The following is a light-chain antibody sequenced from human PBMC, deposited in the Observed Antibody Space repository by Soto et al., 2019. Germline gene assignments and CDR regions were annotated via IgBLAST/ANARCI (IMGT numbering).Light chain of an antibody. CDR3: QQYTNWPYT. J-gene: IGKJ2*01. CDR1: QSVGSN. Sequence: EIVMTQSPATLSVSPGERASLSCRASQSVGSNLAWYQQTAGQAPRLLIYGASTRATGTPARFSGSGSGTEFTLTLSSLQSEDFAVYSCQQYTNWPYTFGQGTKLEIK. V-gene: IGKV3-15*01. CDR2: GAS.